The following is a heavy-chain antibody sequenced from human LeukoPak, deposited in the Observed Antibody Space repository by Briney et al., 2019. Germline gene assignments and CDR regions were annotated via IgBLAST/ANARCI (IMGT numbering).Heavy chain of an antibody. CDR3: AKGGRAYSSTWDYFDN. V-gene: IGHV3-23*01. CDR1: EFTFTNHA. J-gene: IGHJ4*02. Sequence: GGSLRLSCAASEFTFTNHAMSWVGQAPGRGLEWVSGLSGSGAATYYADSVKGRFTISRDNSKNILYLQMHSLRADDTALYYCAKGGRAYSSTWDYFDNWGQGTLVTVSS. CDR2: LSGSGAAT. D-gene: IGHD6-13*01.